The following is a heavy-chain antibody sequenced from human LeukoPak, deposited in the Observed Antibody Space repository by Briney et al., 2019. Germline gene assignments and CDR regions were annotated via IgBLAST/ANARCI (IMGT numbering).Heavy chain of an antibody. V-gene: IGHV3-73*01. CDR2: IRDKGYGHAT. CDR3: TTPNEGNWFDP. J-gene: IGHJ5*02. CDR1: GFTFSDSA. Sequence: QPGGSLKLSCAASGFTFSDSAIHGVRQASGKGLEWVGRIRDKGYGHATAYAASVKGRFTLSRDDSKNTAYLQMSSLKTEDTALYYCTTPNEGNWFDPWGQGTLVTVSS. D-gene: IGHD2-8*01.